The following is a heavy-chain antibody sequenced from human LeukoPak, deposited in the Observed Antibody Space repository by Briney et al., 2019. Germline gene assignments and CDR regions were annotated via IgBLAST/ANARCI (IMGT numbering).Heavy chain of an antibody. CDR1: GGSFSGYY. CDR2: INHSGST. V-gene: IGHV4-34*01. J-gene: IGHJ5*02. D-gene: IGHD3-9*01. Sequence: SETLSLTCAVYGGSFSGYYWSWIRQPPGKGLEWIGEINHSGSTNYNPSLKSRVTISVDTSKNQFSLKLSSVTAADTAVYYCARGALRCFDWLPSPNWFDPWGQGTLVTVSS. CDR3: ARGALRCFDWLPSPNWFDP.